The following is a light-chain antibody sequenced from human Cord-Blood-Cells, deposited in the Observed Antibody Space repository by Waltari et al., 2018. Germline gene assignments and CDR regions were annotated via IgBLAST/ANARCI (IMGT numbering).Light chain of an antibody. J-gene: IGLJ1*01. CDR3: SSYTSSSTHYV. V-gene: IGLV2-14*01. CDR2: EVS. Sequence: QSALTQPASVSGSPGQSITLSCTGTSSDVGGSNYVSWYQPHPGKAPKLMIYEVSNRPSGVSNRFSGSKSGNTASLTISGLQAEDEADYYCSSYTSSSTHYVFGTGTKVTVL. CDR1: SSDVGGSNY.